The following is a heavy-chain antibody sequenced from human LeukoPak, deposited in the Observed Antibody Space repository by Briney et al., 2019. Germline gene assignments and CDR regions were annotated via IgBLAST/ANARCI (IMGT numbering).Heavy chain of an antibody. CDR1: GFIFSTYD. Sequence: GGSLRLSCAASGFIFSTYDMSWVRQAPGKGLEWVSGISGSGGTTYDADSVQGRFTISRDNSKNTLYLQMNSLRAEDTAVYYCAKDRGGYCSSGSCQGAFHYWGQGTLVTVSS. J-gene: IGHJ4*02. CDR2: ISGSGGTT. D-gene: IGHD2-15*01. CDR3: AKDRGGYCSSGSCQGAFHY. V-gene: IGHV3-23*01.